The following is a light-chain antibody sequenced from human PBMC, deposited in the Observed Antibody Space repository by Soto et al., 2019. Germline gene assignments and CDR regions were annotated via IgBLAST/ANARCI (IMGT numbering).Light chain of an antibody. Sequence: QSALTQPASVSGSPGQSITISCTGTSSDIGHYDYVSWYQQHPGKAPKLMIYHVTYRPSGVSNRYSGSKSGNSASLTISGLQADDETDYYCCSLTTSHTYVFGSGTKVTVL. CDR3: CSLTTSHTYV. J-gene: IGLJ1*01. CDR2: HVT. CDR1: SSDIGHYDY. V-gene: IGLV2-14*03.